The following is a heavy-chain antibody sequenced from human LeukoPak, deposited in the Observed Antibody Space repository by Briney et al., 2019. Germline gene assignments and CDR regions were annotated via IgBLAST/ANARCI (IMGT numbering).Heavy chain of an antibody. V-gene: IGHV4-59*11. J-gene: IGHJ6*03. CDR1: GGSISSHY. D-gene: IGHD3-3*01. CDR3: ARGGADPDFWSGSYYYYMDV. Sequence: SETLSLTCTVSGGSISSHYWSWIRQPPGKGLEWIGYIYYSGSTNYNPSPKSRVTISVDTSKNQFSLKLSSVTAAGTAVYYCARGGADPDFWSGSYYYYMDVWGKGTTVTVSS. CDR2: IYYSGST.